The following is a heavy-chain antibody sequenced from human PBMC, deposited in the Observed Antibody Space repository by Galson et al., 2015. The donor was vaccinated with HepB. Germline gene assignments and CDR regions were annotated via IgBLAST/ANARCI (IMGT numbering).Heavy chain of an antibody. CDR2: ISYDGTNK. V-gene: IGHV3-30*18. CDR3: AKLPAGAQWLRGYFDY. Sequence: SLRLSCAASGFTFSSYSMNWVRQAPGKGLEWVAAISYDGTNKYYADSVKGRFTISRDNSKNTLYLQMNSLRAEDTAVYYCAKLPAGAQWLRGYFDYWGQGTLVTVSS. CDR1: GFTFSSYS. D-gene: IGHD6-19*01. J-gene: IGHJ4*02.